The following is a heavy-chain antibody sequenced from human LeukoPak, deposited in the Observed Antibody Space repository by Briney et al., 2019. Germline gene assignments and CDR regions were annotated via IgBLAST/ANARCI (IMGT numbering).Heavy chain of an antibody. J-gene: IGHJ4*02. CDR2: INPDNGNT. Sequence: ASVKVSCKASGYTFINYAIHWVRQAPGQGLDWMGWINPDNGNTKYSQSFQGRVTITWDTSAITAYMELNSLRSEDTAVYYCARGGEFWHFDYWGQGTLVTVSS. CDR1: GYTFINYA. D-gene: IGHD3-16*01. CDR3: ARGGEFWHFDY. V-gene: IGHV1-3*01.